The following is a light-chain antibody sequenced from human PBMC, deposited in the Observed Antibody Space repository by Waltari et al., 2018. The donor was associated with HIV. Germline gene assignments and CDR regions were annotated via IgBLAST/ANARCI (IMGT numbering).Light chain of an antibody. Sequence: DIVMTQCPAPLGVSLGGGDSISCKTSRSVLYSVNNKNYLAWFQQKPGQPLRLLIDWASTRESGVPDRFSGSGSGTDFTLTITSLQAEDVAVYYCQQYYSLPITFGQGTRLEIK. J-gene: IGKJ5*01. CDR3: QQYYSLPIT. CDR2: WAS. V-gene: IGKV4-1*01. CDR1: RSVLYSVNNKNY.